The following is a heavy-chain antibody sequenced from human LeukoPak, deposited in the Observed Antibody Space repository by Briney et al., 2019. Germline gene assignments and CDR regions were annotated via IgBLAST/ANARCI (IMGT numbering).Heavy chain of an antibody. Sequence: SETLSLTCAVYGGSFSGYYWSWIRQPPGKGLEWIGEINHSGSTNYNSSLKSRVTISVDTSKNQFSLKLSSVTAADTAVYYCARGGHDIVVVPAAMSCDYWGQGTLVTVSS. CDR2: INHSGST. J-gene: IGHJ4*02. CDR3: ARGGHDIVVVPAAMSCDY. D-gene: IGHD2-2*01. CDR1: GGSFSGYY. V-gene: IGHV4-34*01.